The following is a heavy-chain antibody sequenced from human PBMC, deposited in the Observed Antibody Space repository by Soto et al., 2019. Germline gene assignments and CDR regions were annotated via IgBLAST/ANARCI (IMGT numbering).Heavy chain of an antibody. D-gene: IGHD1-1*01. CDR1: GDSVNCGRYY. CDR2: IFYSGTT. V-gene: IGHV4-31*03. J-gene: IGHJ4*02. CDR3: ARGWLRVTGTYDS. Sequence: QVQLQQSGPGLVKPSQTLSLTCTVSGDSVNCGRYYWHWIRQLPGKGLEWIGYIFYSGTTYYNPSLMSRVTISLDTSKNDLSLKLTSVTVADTAVYFCARGWLRVTGTYDSWGQGTLVTVSS.